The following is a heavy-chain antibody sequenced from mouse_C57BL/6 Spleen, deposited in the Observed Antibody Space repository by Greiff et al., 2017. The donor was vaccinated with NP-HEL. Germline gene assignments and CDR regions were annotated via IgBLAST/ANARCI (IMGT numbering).Heavy chain of an antibody. V-gene: IGHV2-4*01. D-gene: IGHD2-4*01. J-gene: IGHJ3*01. CDR2: IWSGGST. CDR3: AKGIYYDYDGCAY. Sequence: VQLQQSGPGLVQPSQSLSITCTVSGFSLTSYGVHWVRQPPGKGLEWLGVIWSGGSTDYNAAFISRLSISKDNSKSQVFFKMNSLQADDTAIYYCAKGIYYDYDGCAYWGQGTLVTVSA. CDR1: GFSLTSYG.